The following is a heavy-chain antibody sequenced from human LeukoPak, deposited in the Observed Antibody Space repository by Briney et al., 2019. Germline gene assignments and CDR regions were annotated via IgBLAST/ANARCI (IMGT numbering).Heavy chain of an antibody. CDR1: GFTFSSYA. Sequence: PGGSLRLSCAASGFTFSSYAMYWVRQAPGKGLEWVAVISYDGSNKYYADSVKGRFTISRDNSKNTLYLQMNSLRAEDTAVYYCARNGIYQLHWVWFDPWGQGTLVTVSS. V-gene: IGHV3-30-3*01. D-gene: IGHD2-2*01. CDR3: ARNGIYQLHWVWFDP. J-gene: IGHJ5*02. CDR2: ISYDGSNK.